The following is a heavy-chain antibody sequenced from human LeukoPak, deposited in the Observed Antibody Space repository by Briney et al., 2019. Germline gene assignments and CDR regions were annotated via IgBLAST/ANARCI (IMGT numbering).Heavy chain of an antibody. CDR2: ISNSGTAI. CDR1: GFTFSSYE. V-gene: IGHV3-48*03. Sequence: GGSLTLSCAASGFTFSSYEMNWVRQAPGKGLEWVSYISNSGTAIYYADSVKGRFTISRDNAKSSLYLQMNSLRAEDTAVYYCARAGYSMDTEYFQHWGQGTLGNVFS. J-gene: IGHJ1*01. CDR3: ARAGYSMDTEYFQH. D-gene: IGHD5-18*01.